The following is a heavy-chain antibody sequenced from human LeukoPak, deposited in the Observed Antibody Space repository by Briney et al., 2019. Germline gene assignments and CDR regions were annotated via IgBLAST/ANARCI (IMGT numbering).Heavy chain of an antibody. CDR3: ARDRAMIVVVTAAGVDY. Sequence: GASVKVSCKASGYTFTIYGISWVRQAPGQGLEWMGWISAYNGNTNYAQKLQGRGTMTTDTSTSTAYMELRSLRSDDTAVYYCARDRAMIVVVTAAGVDYWGQGTLVTVSS. CDR1: GYTFTIYG. CDR2: ISAYNGNT. J-gene: IGHJ4*02. D-gene: IGHD3-22*01. V-gene: IGHV1-18*01.